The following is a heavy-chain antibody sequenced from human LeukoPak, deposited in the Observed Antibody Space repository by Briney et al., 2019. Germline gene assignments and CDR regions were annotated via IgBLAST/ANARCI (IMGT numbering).Heavy chain of an antibody. CDR1: KFTVSSTY. CDR3: ARGEMATTDNAFDI. CDR2: LYTTGRT. Sequence: GGSLRLSCAASKFTVSSTYMSWVRQAPGKGLEWVSVLYTTGRTEYAGSVKGRFTVSRDSSKNTLFLQMNSLRAEDTAVYYCARGEMATTDNAFDIWGQGTMVTVSS. D-gene: IGHD5-24*01. V-gene: IGHV3-66*01. J-gene: IGHJ3*02.